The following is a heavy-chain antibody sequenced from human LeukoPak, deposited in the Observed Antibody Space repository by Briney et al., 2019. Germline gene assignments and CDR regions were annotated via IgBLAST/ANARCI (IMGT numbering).Heavy chain of an antibody. V-gene: IGHV1-46*01. Sequence: ASVKVSCKASGYTFTSYHMHWVRQAPGQGLEWMGIINPSGGSTSYAQKFQGRVTMTRDMSTSTVYMELSSLRSEDTAVYYCARDRLFGYCSSTSCYNYYYYYMDVWGKGTTVTVSS. D-gene: IGHD2-2*01. J-gene: IGHJ6*03. CDR1: GYTFTSYH. CDR3: ARDRLFGYCSSTSCYNYYYYYMDV. CDR2: INPSGGST.